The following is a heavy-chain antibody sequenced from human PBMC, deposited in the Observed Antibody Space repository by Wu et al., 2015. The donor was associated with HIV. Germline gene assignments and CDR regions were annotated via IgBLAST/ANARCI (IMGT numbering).Heavy chain of an antibody. Sequence: QVHLVQSGAELKKPGSSVKVSCKAAAGTFSTYALNWVRQAPGQGLEWMGMVIPQFDMSNYAQKFQGRVTITTDESTTTAYMELSSLRSEDTAVYYCARDRATDTHFYFDSWGQGTLVTVSS. J-gene: IGHJ4*02. D-gene: IGHD2-15*01. CDR1: AGTFSTYA. CDR2: VIPQFDMS. V-gene: IGHV1-69*05. CDR3: ARDRATDTHFYFDS.